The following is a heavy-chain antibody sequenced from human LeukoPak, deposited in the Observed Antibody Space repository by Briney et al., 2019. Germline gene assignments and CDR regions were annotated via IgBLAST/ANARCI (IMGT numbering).Heavy chain of an antibody. CDR3: ARVRGRGSSWYGSLDY. D-gene: IGHD6-13*01. CDR2: INPSGGST. CDR1: GYTFTSYY. J-gene: IGHJ4*02. V-gene: IGHV1-46*01. Sequence: GASVKVSCKASGYTFTSYYMHWVRQAPGQGLEWMGIINPSGGSTSYAQKFQGRVTITRDTSTSTVYMELSSLRSEDTAVYYCARVRGRGSSWYGSLDYWGQGTLVTVSS.